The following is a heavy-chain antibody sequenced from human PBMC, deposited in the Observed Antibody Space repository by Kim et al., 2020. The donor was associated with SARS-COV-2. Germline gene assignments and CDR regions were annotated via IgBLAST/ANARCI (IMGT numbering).Heavy chain of an antibody. J-gene: IGHJ6*02. CDR2: IYYSGST. CDR1: GGSVSSGSYY. V-gene: IGHV4-61*01. CDR3: ARDPPEADYYYGMDV. Sequence: SETLSLTCTVSGGSVSSGSYYWSWIRQPPGKGLEWIGYIYYSGSTNYNPSLKSRVTISLDTSKNQFSLKLSSVTASDTAVYYCARDPPEADYYYGMDVWGQGTTVTVSS.